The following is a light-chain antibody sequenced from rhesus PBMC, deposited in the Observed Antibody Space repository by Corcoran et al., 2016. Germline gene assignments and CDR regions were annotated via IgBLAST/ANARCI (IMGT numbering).Light chain of an antibody. Sequence: EIVMTQSPATLSLSPGERATLSCRASQRVSNNLAWYQQKPGQAPSLLIYGASNRATGLPDRLSGRGSGTYFMLNISYLEPEDFALYYCQQYSDWPLTFGGGTKVEIK. J-gene: IGKJ4*01. CDR1: QRVSNN. CDR2: GAS. CDR3: QQYSDWPLT. V-gene: IGKV3-42*03.